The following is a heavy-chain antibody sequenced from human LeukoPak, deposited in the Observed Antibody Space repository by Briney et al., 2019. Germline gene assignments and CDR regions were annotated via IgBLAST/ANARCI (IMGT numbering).Heavy chain of an antibody. V-gene: IGHV3-30*02. CDR2: IRYDGSNK. Sequence: PGGSLRLSCAASGFTFSSYGMHWVRQAPGKGLEWVAFIRYDGSNKYYADSLKGRFTISRDNAKNSLSPQMSSLRVDDTALYYCVRDGSTSSDWYFDLWGRGTMVTVSS. CDR3: VRDGSTSSDWYFDL. CDR1: GFTFSSYG. D-gene: IGHD6-6*01. J-gene: IGHJ2*01.